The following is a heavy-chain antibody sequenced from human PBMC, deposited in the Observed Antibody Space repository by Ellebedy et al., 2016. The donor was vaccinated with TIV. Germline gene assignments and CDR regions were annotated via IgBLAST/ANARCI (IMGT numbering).Heavy chain of an antibody. D-gene: IGHD3-3*01. J-gene: IGHJ4*02. CDR1: NYSIRNPYY. CDR3: ARGSEWSEFDY. CDR2: IFHSGNT. Sequence: GSLRLSXTVSNYSIRNPYYWGWMRQPPGKGLEWIGSIFHSGNTYYNPSVDSRVTISVDPSKNQFSLKVNSVTAADTAVYYCARGSEWSEFDYWGQGTLVTVSS. V-gene: IGHV4-38-2*02.